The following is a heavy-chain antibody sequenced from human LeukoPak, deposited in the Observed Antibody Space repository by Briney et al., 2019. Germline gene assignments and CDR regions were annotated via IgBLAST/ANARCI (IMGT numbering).Heavy chain of an antibody. CDR1: GYTFTSYG. D-gene: IGHD3-3*01. V-gene: IGHV1-18*01. J-gene: IGHJ4*02. CDR3: ARDLERYYDLEGRSGY. Sequence: ASVKVSCKTSGYTFTSYGINWVRQAPGQGLEWMGRISAHNGNANYAQKFQGRVTMTTDTLATTAYMELRSLRSDDTAVYYCARDLERYYDLEGRSGYWGQGTLVTVSP. CDR2: ISAHNGNA.